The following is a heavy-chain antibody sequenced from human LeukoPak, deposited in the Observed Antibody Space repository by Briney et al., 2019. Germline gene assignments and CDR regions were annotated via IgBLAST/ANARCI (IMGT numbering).Heavy chain of an antibody. J-gene: IGHJ6*03. Sequence: PGGSLRLSCAASGFTVSSNYMSWVRQAPGKGLEWVSVIYSGGSTYYADSVKGRFTISRDNSKNTLYLQMNSLRAEDTAVYYCTRDGRAVNYYYYMDAWGKGTTVTVSS. V-gene: IGHV3-53*01. CDR2: IYSGGST. CDR1: GFTVSSNY. CDR3: TRDGRAVNYYYYMDA. D-gene: IGHD4-23*01.